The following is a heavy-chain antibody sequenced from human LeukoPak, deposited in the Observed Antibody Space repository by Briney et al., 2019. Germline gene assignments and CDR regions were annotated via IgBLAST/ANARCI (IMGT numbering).Heavy chain of an antibody. CDR1: GGSISSSSDY. D-gene: IGHD6-19*01. Sequence: SETLSLTCTVSGGSISSSSDYWGWIRQPPGKGLEWIGSIYYSGSTYYNPSLKSRVTISVDTSKNQFSLKLSSVTAADTAVYYCARHLRFVSGGWYEYFDYWGQGTLVTVSS. V-gene: IGHV4-39*01. CDR3: ARHLRFVSGGWYEYFDY. J-gene: IGHJ4*02. CDR2: IYYSGST.